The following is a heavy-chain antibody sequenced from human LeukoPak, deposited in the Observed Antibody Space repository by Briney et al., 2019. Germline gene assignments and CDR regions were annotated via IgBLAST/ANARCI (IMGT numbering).Heavy chain of an antibody. CDR3: AKDEGVEMATIGY. V-gene: IGHV4-39*07. CDR1: GGSISSSSYY. CDR2: IYYSGSI. D-gene: IGHD5-24*01. J-gene: IGHJ4*02. Sequence: PSETLSLTCTVSGGSISSSSYYWGWIRQPPGKGLEWIGSIYYSGSIYYNPSLKSRVTISVDTSKNQFSLKLSSVTAADTAVYYCAKDEGVEMATIGYWGQGTLVTVSS.